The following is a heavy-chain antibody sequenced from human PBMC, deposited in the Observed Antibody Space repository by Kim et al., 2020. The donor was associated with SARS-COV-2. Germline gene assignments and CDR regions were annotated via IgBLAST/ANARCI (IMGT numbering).Heavy chain of an antibody. Sequence: ASVKVSCKASGYTFTSYGISWVRQAPGQGLEWMGWISAYNVNTNYAQKLQGRVTMTTDTSTSTAYMELRSLRSDDTAVYYCARVRWAAAGTERYYYGMDVWSQGTTVSLL. J-gene: IGHJ6*02. V-gene: IGHV1-18*01. CDR1: GYTFTSYG. D-gene: IGHD6-13*01. CDR2: ISAYNVNT. CDR3: ARVRWAAAGTERYYYGMDV.